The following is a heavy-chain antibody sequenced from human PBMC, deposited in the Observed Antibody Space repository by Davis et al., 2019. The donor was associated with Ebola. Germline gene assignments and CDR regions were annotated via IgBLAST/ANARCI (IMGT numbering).Heavy chain of an antibody. CDR3: AGHGRRLVGYFDS. V-gene: IGHV1-69*13. CDR1: GYTFPSYG. J-gene: IGHJ4*02. Sequence: SVKVSCKASGYTFPSYGISWVRQAPGQGLEWMGGITPLFGTTNYAQKFQGRVTITADDSTSTAYMELSSLKSEDTAVYYCAGHGRRLVGYFDSWGQGTSVTVSS. D-gene: IGHD2-2*01. CDR2: ITPLFGTT.